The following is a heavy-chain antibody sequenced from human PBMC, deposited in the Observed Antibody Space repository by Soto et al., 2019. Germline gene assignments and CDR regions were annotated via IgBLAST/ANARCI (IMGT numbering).Heavy chain of an antibody. CDR1: GGSFNSHS. CDR2: FIPILGLA. Sequence: QVQLVQSGAEVKKPGSSVIVSCKASGGSFNSHSINWVRQAPGQGLQWVGRFIPILGLANYAQSFQGRVTITADKSTSTAYVELSSLGSDDTAVYYCARPSSHTATTGTFNYWGQGTPVTVSS. J-gene: IGHJ4*02. D-gene: IGHD1-1*01. CDR3: ARPSSHTATTGTFNY. V-gene: IGHV1-69*02.